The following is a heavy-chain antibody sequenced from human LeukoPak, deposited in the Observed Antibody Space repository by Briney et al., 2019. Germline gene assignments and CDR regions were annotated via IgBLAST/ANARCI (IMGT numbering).Heavy chain of an antibody. J-gene: IGHJ5*02. CDR2: INPNSGGT. Sequence: ASVKVSCKASGYTFTGYYMHWVRQAPGQGLEWMGWINPNSGGTNYAQKFQGRVTMTTDTSTSTAYMELRSLRSDDTAVYYCARDLKDYEDWFDPWGQGTLVTVSS. CDR1: GYTFTGYY. D-gene: IGHD4-17*01. CDR3: ARDLKDYEDWFDP. V-gene: IGHV1-2*02.